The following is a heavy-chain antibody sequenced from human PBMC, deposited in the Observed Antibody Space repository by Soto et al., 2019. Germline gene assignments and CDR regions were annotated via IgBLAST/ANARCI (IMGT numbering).Heavy chain of an antibody. Sequence: SETLSLTCTVSGGSISSYYWSWIRQPPGKGLEWIGYIYYSGSTNYNPSLKSRVTISVDTSKNQFSLKLSSVTAADTAVYYCAKQVRDGTSSPYYFDYWGQGTLVTVSS. J-gene: IGHJ4*02. CDR3: AKQVRDGTSSPYYFDY. CDR1: GGSISSYY. D-gene: IGHD6-6*01. V-gene: IGHV4-59*01. CDR2: IYYSGST.